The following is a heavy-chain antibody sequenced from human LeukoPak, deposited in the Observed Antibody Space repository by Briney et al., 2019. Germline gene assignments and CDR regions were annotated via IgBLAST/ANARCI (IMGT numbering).Heavy chain of an antibody. J-gene: IGHJ4*02. CDR1: GFTFSTYS. CDR2: MSGSSSTI. Sequence: GSLRLSCAASGFTFSTYSMTWVRQAPGKGLEWVSYMSGSSSTIYYAGSVKGRFTISRDNAKNSVYLQMNSLRDDDTALYYCARDHYSRNDHWGQGTLVTVSS. CDR3: ARDHYSRNDH. V-gene: IGHV3-48*02. D-gene: IGHD6-13*01.